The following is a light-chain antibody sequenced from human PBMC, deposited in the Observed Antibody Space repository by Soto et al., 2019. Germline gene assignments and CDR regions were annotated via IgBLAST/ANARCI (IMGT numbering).Light chain of an antibody. CDR2: AAS. Sequence: DIQMTQSPSSLSASVGDRVTITCRASQSISSYLNWYQQKPGKAPKLLIYAASSLQIGVPSRFSGSGSGTDFTLTISSLQPEEFATYYCQQSYSTPQPFGQGTKVDIK. V-gene: IGKV1-39*01. J-gene: IGKJ1*01. CDR3: QQSYSTPQP. CDR1: QSISSY.